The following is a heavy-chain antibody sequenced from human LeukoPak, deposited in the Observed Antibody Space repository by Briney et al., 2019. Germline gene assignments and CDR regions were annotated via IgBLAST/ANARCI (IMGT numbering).Heavy chain of an antibody. Sequence: RAGGSLRLSCAASGFTFNSYAMSWVRQAPGKGLEWVSAISGSGGITYYADSVKGRFTISRDNSKNTLSLQMNSLRAEDTAVYYCAKGVLAVRLESWGQGTRVTVSS. V-gene: IGHV3-23*01. D-gene: IGHD1-1*01. CDR1: GFTFNSYA. CDR2: ISGSGGIT. CDR3: AKGVLAVRLES. J-gene: IGHJ4*02.